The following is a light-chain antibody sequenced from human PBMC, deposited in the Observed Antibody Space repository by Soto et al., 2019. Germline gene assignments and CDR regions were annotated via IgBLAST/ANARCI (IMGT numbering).Light chain of an antibody. CDR3: SSYGASSTL. V-gene: IGLV2-14*03. J-gene: IGLJ3*02. Sequence: QSALTQPASVSGSPGQSITISCTGSSSDIGGYNYVSWYQQHPGKAPQLMIYDVSYRPSGISDRFSGSKSGKTASLTISGLQAKDEADYYCSSYGASSTLFGGGTKLTVL. CDR2: DVS. CDR1: SSDIGGYNY.